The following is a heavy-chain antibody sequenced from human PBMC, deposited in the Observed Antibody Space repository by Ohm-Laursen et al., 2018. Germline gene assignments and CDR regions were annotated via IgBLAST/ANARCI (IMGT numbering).Heavy chain of an antibody. CDR3: AKVYYCSGGSCYSWELTNGFDI. V-gene: IGHV3-21*04. Sequence: SLRLSCAASGFTFSSYGMHWVRQAPGKGLEWVSSISSSSSYIYYADSVKGRFTISRDNSKNTVHLQMNSLRAEDTAVYYCAKVYYCSGGSCYSWELTNGFDIWGQGTMVTVSS. D-gene: IGHD2-15*01. CDR2: ISSSSSYI. CDR1: GFTFSSYG. J-gene: IGHJ3*02.